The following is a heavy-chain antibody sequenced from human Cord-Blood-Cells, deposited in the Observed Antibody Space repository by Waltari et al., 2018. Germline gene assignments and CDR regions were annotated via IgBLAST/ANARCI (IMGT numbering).Heavy chain of an antibody. CDR3: ARGPTGGAFDI. V-gene: IGHV3-33*01. CDR1: GFTFSSDG. Sequence: QVQLVESGGGVVQPGRSPRLSCAASGFTFSSDGMHWVRQATGKGLEWVAVIWYDGSNKYYADSVKGRFTISRDNSKNTLYLQMNSLRAEDTAVYYCARGPTGGAFDIWGQGTMVTVSS. D-gene: IGHD7-27*01. CDR2: IWYDGSNK. J-gene: IGHJ3*02.